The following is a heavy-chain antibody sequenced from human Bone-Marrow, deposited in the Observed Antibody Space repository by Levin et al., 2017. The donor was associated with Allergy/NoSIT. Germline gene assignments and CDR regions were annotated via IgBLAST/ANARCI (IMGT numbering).Heavy chain of an antibody. CDR3: ARGKYDINLSYYFDY. D-gene: IGHD2/OR15-2a*01. V-gene: IGHV3-30*12. CDR1: GFTLSSFG. J-gene: IGHJ4*02. Sequence: GESLKISCAASGFTLSSFGMHWVRQAPGKGLEWVALLSYDGSVKDYADSVKGRVTISRDNSKNTLFLQMNSLRAEDTAVYYCARGKYDINLSYYFDYWGQGTLVTVSS. CDR2: LSYDGSVK.